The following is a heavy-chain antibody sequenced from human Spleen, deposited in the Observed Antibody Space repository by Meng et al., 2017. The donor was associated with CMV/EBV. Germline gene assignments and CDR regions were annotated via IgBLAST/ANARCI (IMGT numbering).Heavy chain of an antibody. CDR2: ISGYNGDT. CDR1: GYTFTSFG. D-gene: IGHD3-3*01. V-gene: IGHV1-18*01. Sequence: ASVKVSCKASGYTFTSFGITWVRQASGQGLEWMGWISGYNGDTKHAQKFQGRVTLTADSSTTTAYMELRSLRLDDTAVYYCARDLLDFWSGYENYYYYGVDVWGQGTTVTVSS. J-gene: IGHJ6*02. CDR3: ARDLLDFWSGYENYYYYGVDV.